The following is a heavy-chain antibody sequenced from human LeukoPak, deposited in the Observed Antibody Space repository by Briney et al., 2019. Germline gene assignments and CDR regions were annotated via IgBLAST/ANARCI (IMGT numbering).Heavy chain of an antibody. CDR1: GFTFNTYA. D-gene: IGHD6-19*01. J-gene: IGHJ4*02. CDR2: ISGSGGST. V-gene: IGHV3-23*01. Sequence: GGSLRVSCAASGFTFNTYAMSWVRQAPGKGREWSSTISGSGGSTYYADSVKGRFTISRDNSKNTLYLQMNSLRADDTAVYYCAKSPDVAGTGRFDYWGQGTLVTVSS. CDR3: AKSPDVAGTGRFDY.